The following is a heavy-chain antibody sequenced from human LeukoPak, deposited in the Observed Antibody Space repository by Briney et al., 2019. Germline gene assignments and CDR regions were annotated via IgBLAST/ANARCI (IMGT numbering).Heavy chain of an antibody. CDR2: IDSGGST. V-gene: IGHV3-23*01. CDR3: AKGRPGAYYFDY. J-gene: IGHJ4*02. Sequence: GGSLRLSCAASGFTFSSYPMTWVRQAPGEGLEWVSSIDSGGSTYYADSVTGRFTISRDNSKNTLSLQVDSLRAEDTAVYYCAKGRPGAYYFDYWGQGTLVTVSS. D-gene: IGHD3-10*01. CDR1: GFTFSSYP.